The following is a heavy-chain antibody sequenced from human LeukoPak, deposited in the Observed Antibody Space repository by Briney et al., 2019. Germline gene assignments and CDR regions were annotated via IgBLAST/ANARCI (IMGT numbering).Heavy chain of an antibody. CDR3: ARLAVVVPAGRDYFYMDV. D-gene: IGHD2-2*01. CDR2: IHYSGST. V-gene: IGHV4-59*01. J-gene: IGHJ6*03. CDR1: GGSISSYY. Sequence: SETLPLTCTVSGGSISSYYWSWIRQPPGKGLEWIGYIHYSGSTNYNPSLKSRVTISVDTSKNQFSLKLSSVTAADTAVYYCARLAVVVPAGRDYFYMDVWGKGTTVTVSS.